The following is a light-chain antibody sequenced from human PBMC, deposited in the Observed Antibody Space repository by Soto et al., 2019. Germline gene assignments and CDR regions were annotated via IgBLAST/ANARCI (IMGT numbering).Light chain of an antibody. CDR3: HQYYSTPWT. V-gene: IGKV4-1*01. Sequence: DIVMTQSPDSLAVSLGERATINCKSSQSVFYNSNNKNYLAWYQQKPGQPPKLLIYWASTRESGVPDRFSGSGSGTDFTRTSSSLQAEYVALYYCHQYYSTPWTFGQGTKVEIK. CDR1: QSVFYNSNNKNY. CDR2: WAS. J-gene: IGKJ1*01.